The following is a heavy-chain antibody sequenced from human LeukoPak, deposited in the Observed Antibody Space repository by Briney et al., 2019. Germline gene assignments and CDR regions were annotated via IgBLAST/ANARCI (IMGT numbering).Heavy chain of an antibody. CDR1: GSTFSSYG. V-gene: IGHV3-30*18. CDR2: ISYDGSNK. J-gene: IGHJ4*02. D-gene: IGHD3-9*01. Sequence: GGSLRLSCAASGSTFSSYGMHWVRQAPGKGLEWVAVISYDGSNKYYADSVKGRFTISRDNSKNTLYLQMNSLRAEDTAVYYCAKPSSTFDWLLWLDYWGQGTLVTVSS. CDR3: AKPSSTFDWLLWLDY.